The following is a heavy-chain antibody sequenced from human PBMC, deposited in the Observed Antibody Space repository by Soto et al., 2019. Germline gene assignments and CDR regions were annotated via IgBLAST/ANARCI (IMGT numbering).Heavy chain of an antibody. D-gene: IGHD2-2*02. V-gene: IGHV3-23*01. CDR2: ISGSGGST. J-gene: IGHJ6*02. CDR1: GFTFSSYA. CDR3: AKDLYIRRYYYGMDV. Sequence: PGGSLRLSCAASGFTFSSYAMSWVRQAPGKGLEWVSAISGSGGSTYYADSVKGRFTISRDNSKNTLYLQMNSLRAEDTAVYYCAKDLYIRRYYYGMDVWGQGTTVTVSS.